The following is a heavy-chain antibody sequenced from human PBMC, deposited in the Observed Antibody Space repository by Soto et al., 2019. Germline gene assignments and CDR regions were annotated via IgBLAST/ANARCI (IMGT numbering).Heavy chain of an antibody. Sequence: QVQLVQSGAEVKKPGSSVKVSCKASGGTFSSYTISWVRQAPGQGLEWMGRIIPILGIANYAQKFQGRVTITVDKSTSTAYMELSSLRSEDTVVYYCARGPQSGRWLPYWGQGTLVTVSS. V-gene: IGHV1-69*02. D-gene: IGHD3-10*01. CDR3: ARGPQSGRWLPY. CDR2: IIPILGIA. J-gene: IGHJ4*02. CDR1: GGTFSSYT.